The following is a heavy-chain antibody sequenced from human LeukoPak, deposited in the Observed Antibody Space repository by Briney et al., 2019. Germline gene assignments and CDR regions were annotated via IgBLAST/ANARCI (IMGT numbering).Heavy chain of an antibody. D-gene: IGHD3/OR15-3a*01. CDR1: GCTFNSYA. Sequence: GGSLRLSCAASGCTFNSYAMSWVRQAPGKGLEWVSSISGSGGSTYYADSVKGRFTISRDNSKNTLYLQLNSLRADDTAVYYCAKASRTGVLGYFDYWGQGTLVTVSS. J-gene: IGHJ4*02. V-gene: IGHV3-23*01. CDR2: ISGSGGST. CDR3: AKASRTGVLGYFDY.